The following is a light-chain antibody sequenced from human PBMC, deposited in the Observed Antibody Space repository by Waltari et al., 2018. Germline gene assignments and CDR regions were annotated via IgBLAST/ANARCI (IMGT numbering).Light chain of an antibody. V-gene: IGKV3-20*01. CDR1: QSVGRT. CDR2: GAS. CDR3: QHYVRLPVA. Sequence: EIVLTQSPGTLSLSPGERATLSCRASQSVGRTLAWYQQKPSQAPRLLIYGASNRATGTPDRFSGSGSGTDFSLTISRLDPADFAVYYCQHYVRLPVAFGQGTTVEIK. J-gene: IGKJ1*01.